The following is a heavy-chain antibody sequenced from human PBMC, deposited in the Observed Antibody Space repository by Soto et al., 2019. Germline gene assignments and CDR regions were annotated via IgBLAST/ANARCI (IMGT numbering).Heavy chain of an antibody. CDR3: ARDQCGTNGVCYLNWLDP. CDR1: GGTFSSYA. Sequence: RASVKVSCKASGGTFSSYAISWVRQAPGQGLEWMGGIIPIFGTANYAQKFQGRVTITAVESTSTAYMELSSLRSEDTAVYYCARDQCGTNGVCYLNWLDPWGQGTLVTVS. CDR2: IIPIFGTA. V-gene: IGHV1-69*13. J-gene: IGHJ5*02. D-gene: IGHD2-8*01.